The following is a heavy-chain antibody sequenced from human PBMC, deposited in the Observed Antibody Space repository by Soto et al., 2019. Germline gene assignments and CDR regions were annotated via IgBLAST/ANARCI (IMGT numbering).Heavy chain of an antibody. Sequence: QVQLQESGPGLVKPSQTLSLTSTVSGGSISSGGYYWSWIRQHPGKGLEWIGYIYYSGRTYYIPSLKRRLTTSVDTSKNQCSLKLSSVTAADTAVYYCARGGRRSPGMDVWGQGTTVTVSS. V-gene: IGHV4-31*03. J-gene: IGHJ6*02. CDR3: ARGGRRSPGMDV. CDR1: GGSISSGGYY. CDR2: IYYSGRT.